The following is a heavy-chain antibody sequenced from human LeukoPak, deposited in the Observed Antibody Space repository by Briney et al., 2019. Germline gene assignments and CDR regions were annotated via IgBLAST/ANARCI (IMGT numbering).Heavy chain of an antibody. CDR1: GFTFSSYS. J-gene: IGHJ5*02. Sequence: PGGSLRLSCAASGFTFSSYSMNWVRQAPGKGLEWVAFIRYDGSNKYCADSVKGRFTISRDNSKNTLYLQMNSLRTEDTAVYYCAKDAQQWLSNWFDPWGQGTLVTVSS. D-gene: IGHD6-19*01. V-gene: IGHV3-30*02. CDR3: AKDAQQWLSNWFDP. CDR2: IRYDGSNK.